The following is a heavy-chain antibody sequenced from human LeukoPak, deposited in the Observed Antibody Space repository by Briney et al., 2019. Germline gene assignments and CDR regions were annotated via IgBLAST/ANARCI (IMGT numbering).Heavy chain of an antibody. J-gene: IGHJ4*02. CDR3: ARQDDIASAPLYFDY. D-gene: IGHD6-13*01. V-gene: IGHV3-21*01. Sequence: GGSLRLSCAASGFTFSGYSMNWVRQAPGKGLEWVSSISSSSSYIYYADSVKGRFTISRDNAKNSLYLQMNSLRAEDTAVYYCARQDDIASAPLYFDYWGQGILVTVSS. CDR2: ISSSSSYI. CDR1: GFTFSGYS.